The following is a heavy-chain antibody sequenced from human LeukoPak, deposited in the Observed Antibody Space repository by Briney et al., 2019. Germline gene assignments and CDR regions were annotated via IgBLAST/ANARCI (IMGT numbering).Heavy chain of an antibody. Sequence: KTGGSLRLSCAASGFTFSDYYMSWIRQAPGKGLEWVSYISSSGSTIYYADSVKGRFTISRDNAKNSLFLQMNSLRAEDTALYHCARDPRVTMFREVNDAFDIWGQGTMVTVSS. V-gene: IGHV3-11*01. J-gene: IGHJ3*02. D-gene: IGHD3-10*02. CDR3: ARDPRVTMFREVNDAFDI. CDR2: ISSSGSTI. CDR1: GFTFSDYY.